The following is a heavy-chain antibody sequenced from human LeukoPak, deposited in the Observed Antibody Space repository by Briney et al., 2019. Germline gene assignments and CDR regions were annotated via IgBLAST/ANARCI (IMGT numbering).Heavy chain of an antibody. V-gene: IGHV3-7*01. D-gene: IGHD2/OR15-2a*01. J-gene: IGHJ4*02. CDR3: ARDLDFYATDY. CDR1: GFSLSGYW. CDR2: IGKDGSWI. Sequence: PGGSLRLSCTASGFSLSGYWMSWVRQAPGQGLEWVANIGKDGSWIHYADSVKGRFTISRDNAKNSLSLQINSLRADDTAIYYCARDLDFYATDYWGQGTLVTVSS.